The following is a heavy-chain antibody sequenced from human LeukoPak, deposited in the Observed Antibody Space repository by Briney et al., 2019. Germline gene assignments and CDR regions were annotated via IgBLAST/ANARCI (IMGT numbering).Heavy chain of an antibody. Sequence: PGGSLRLSCAASGFTFDDYGLSWVRQAPGKGLEWVSYISSSGSTIYYADSVKGRFTISRDNSKNTLYLQMNSLRAEDTAVYYCARVRRRRTYYYDSSGYYYFDYWGQGTLVTVSS. V-gene: IGHV3-48*01. CDR1: GFTFDDYG. D-gene: IGHD3-22*01. CDR3: ARVRRRRTYYYDSSGYYYFDY. CDR2: ISSSGSTI. J-gene: IGHJ4*02.